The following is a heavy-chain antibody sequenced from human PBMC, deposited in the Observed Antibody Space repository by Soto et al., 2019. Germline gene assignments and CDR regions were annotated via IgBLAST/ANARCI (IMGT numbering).Heavy chain of an antibody. CDR3: ARHSSRGRFGELLPPYYYYYYGMDV. CDR2: ISAYNGNT. J-gene: IGHJ6*02. Sequence: ASVKVSCKASGYTFTSYGISWVRQAPGQGLEWMGWISAYNGNTNYAQKLQGRVTMTTDTSTSTAYMELSSLRSEDTAVYYCARHSSRGRFGELLPPYYYYYYGMDVWGQGTTVTVSS. V-gene: IGHV1-18*01. D-gene: IGHD3-10*01. CDR1: GYTFTSYG.